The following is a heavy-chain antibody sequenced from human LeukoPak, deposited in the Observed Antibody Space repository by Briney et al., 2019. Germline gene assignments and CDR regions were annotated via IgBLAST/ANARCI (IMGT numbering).Heavy chain of an antibody. D-gene: IGHD3-10*01. V-gene: IGHV3-21*01. CDR3: ARGYYGSGSYYKY. J-gene: IGHJ4*02. CDR1: GFTFSSYS. CDR2: ISSSSSYI. Sequence: GGSLRLSCAASGFTFSSYSMNWVRQAPGKGLEWVSSISSSSSYIYYADSVKGRFNISRDNAKNSLYLQMNSLRAEDTAVYYCARGYYGSGSYYKYWGQGTLVTVSS.